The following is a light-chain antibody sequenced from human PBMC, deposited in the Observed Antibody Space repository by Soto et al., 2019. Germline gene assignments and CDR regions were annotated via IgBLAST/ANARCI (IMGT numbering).Light chain of an antibody. Sequence: EVVMTQSPATLSVSPGERATLSCRASESVSRNLAWYQQKPGQAPRLLIYDASTRATGIPDRFSGGGSGTEFTLTISSLQPEDFATYYCQQYDNLPITFGQGTRLEIK. CDR3: QQYDNLPIT. CDR1: ESVSRN. V-gene: IGKV3-15*01. J-gene: IGKJ5*01. CDR2: DAS.